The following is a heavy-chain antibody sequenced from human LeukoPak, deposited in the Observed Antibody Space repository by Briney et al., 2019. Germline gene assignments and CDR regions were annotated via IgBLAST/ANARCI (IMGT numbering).Heavy chain of an antibody. CDR1: EFTFSTYS. CDR3: VKNFWSDKYYYYYMDV. J-gene: IGHJ6*03. D-gene: IGHD3-3*01. V-gene: IGHV3-21*04. Sequence: GGSLRLSCAASEFTFSTYSMNWVRQAPGKGLEWVAYISTGSSYINYADSVKGRFTISRDNAKNSLYLQMDSLRAEDTAVYYCVKNFWSDKYYYYYMDVWGKGTTVTVSS. CDR2: ISTGSSYI.